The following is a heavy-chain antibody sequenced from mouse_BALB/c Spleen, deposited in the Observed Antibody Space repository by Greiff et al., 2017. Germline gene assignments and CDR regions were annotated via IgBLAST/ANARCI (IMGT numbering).Heavy chain of an antibody. Sequence: VQLKESGGGLVQPGGSLKLSCAASGFSFSSYTMSWVRQTPEKRLEWVAYISNGGGSTYYPDTVKGRFTISRDNAKNTLYLQMSSLKSEDTAMYYCARHGDYYGSSPWYFDVWGAGTTVTVSS. CDR2: ISNGGGST. J-gene: IGHJ1*01. CDR3: ARHGDYYGSSPWYFDV. CDR1: GFSFSSYT. D-gene: IGHD1-1*01. V-gene: IGHV5-12-2*01.